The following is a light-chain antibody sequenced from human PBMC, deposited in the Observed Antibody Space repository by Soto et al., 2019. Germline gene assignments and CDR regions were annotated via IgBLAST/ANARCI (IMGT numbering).Light chain of an antibody. Sequence: DIRLTQSPSFLSASAGDRVTITCRASQGISSYLAWYQQKPGKAPKLLMYAASTLQRGVPSRFSGSGSGTEFTLAISSLQPEDFATYYCQQLNSYSLTFGGGTKVDIK. CDR2: AAS. CDR1: QGISSY. V-gene: IGKV1-9*01. CDR3: QQLNSYSLT. J-gene: IGKJ4*01.